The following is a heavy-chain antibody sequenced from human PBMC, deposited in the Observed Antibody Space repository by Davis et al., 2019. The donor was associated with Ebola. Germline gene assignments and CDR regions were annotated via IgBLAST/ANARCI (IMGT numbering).Heavy chain of an antibody. Sequence: AASVKVSCKASGYIFTDYVVHWVRHAPGQRLEWMGWINTGNGDTKYSQKLQGRVTISRDTSASTAYVELSRLRPEDTAVYFCARTSINVGAMNVYYYGMDVWGTGTTVAVS. V-gene: IGHV1-3*04. CDR1: GYIFTDYV. CDR3: ARTSINVGAMNVYYYGMDV. D-gene: IGHD1-26*01. CDR2: INTGNGDT. J-gene: IGHJ6*04.